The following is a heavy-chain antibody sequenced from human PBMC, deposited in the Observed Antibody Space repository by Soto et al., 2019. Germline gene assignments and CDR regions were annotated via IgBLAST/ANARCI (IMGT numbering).Heavy chain of an antibody. J-gene: IGHJ6*03. D-gene: IGHD3-3*01. CDR2: ISSNGGST. Sequence: EVQLVESGGGLVQPGGSLRLSCAASGFTFSSYAMHWVRQAPGKGLEYVSAISSNGGSTYYANSVKGRFTISRDNSNNILYLQMGSLRGEDMAVYYCARDRTYYDFWSGYQTLGYRVVWGKGTTVTVSS. V-gene: IGHV3-64*01. CDR3: ARDRTYYDFWSGYQTLGYRVV. CDR1: GFTFSSYA.